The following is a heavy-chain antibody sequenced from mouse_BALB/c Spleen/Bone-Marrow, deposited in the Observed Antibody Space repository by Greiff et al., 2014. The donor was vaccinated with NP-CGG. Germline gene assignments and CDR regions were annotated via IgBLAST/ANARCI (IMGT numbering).Heavy chain of an antibody. V-gene: IGHV14-3*02. CDR1: GFNIKDTY. CDR3: TKPSFYYGSSYWYFDV. Sequence: VQLQQSGAELAKPGASVKLSCTASGFNIKDTYMHWVKQRPEQGLEWIGRIDPANGDTKYDPKFQGKATITADTSSNTAYLQLSSLTSEDTAVYYCTKPSFYYGSSYWYFDVWGAGTTVTVSP. D-gene: IGHD1-1*01. J-gene: IGHJ1*01. CDR2: IDPANGDT.